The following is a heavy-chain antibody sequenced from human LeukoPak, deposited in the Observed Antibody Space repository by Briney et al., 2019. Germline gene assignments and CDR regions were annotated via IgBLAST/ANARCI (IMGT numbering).Heavy chain of an antibody. CDR3: AKDRGYSTFDY. CDR1: AFTFSTSW. V-gene: IGHV3-7*01. J-gene: IGHJ4*02. D-gene: IGHD4-23*01. Sequence: GGSLRLSCAASAFTFSTSWMSWVRQAPGKGLEWVANIKEDGGEINYVDSVKSRFTISRDNAHNSLFLHMSSLRVEDTAIYYCAKDRGYSTFDYWGQGTLVTVSS. CDR2: IKEDGGEI.